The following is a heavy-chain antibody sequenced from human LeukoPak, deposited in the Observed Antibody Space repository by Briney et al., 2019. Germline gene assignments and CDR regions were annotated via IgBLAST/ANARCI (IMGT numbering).Heavy chain of an antibody. D-gene: IGHD3-22*01. V-gene: IGHV3-30*02. CDR2: IRYDGSNK. Sequence: GGSLRLSCAASGFTFSSYGMHWVRQAPGKGLEWAAFIRYDGSNKYYADSVKGRFTISRDNSKNTLYLQMNSLRAEDTAVYYCAKDAGSYYDSSGYYFWFDPWGQGTLVTVSS. CDR1: GFTFSSYG. J-gene: IGHJ5*02. CDR3: AKDAGSYYDSSGYYFWFDP.